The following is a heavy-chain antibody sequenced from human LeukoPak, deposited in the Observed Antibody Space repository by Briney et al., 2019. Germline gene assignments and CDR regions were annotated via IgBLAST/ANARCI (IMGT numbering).Heavy chain of an antibody. Sequence: GGSLRLSCAASGFTFNNAWMSWVRQAPGKGPEWVSSISSSSSYIYYADSVKGRFTISRDNAKNSLYLQMNSLGAEDTAVYYCAREFYDSSGYYYGPYGMDVWGQGTTVTVSS. CDR1: GFTFNNAW. D-gene: IGHD3-22*01. J-gene: IGHJ6*02. CDR3: AREFYDSSGYYYGPYGMDV. V-gene: IGHV3-21*01. CDR2: ISSSSSYI.